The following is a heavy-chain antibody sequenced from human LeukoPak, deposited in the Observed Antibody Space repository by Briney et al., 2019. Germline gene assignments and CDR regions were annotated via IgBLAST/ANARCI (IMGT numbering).Heavy chain of an antibody. CDR1: GFSFSDHH. D-gene: IGHD3-16*01. J-gene: IGHJ4*02. Sequence: GGSLRLSCAASGFSFSDHHMSWVRQVPGKGLEWLAYISRDGNIIVCADSVKGRFIISRDNAKQSVYLEMKSLRPEDTAVYYCARYVLLMDYWGQGTLVTVSS. CDR3: ARYVLLMDY. CDR2: ISRDGNII. V-gene: IGHV3-11*01.